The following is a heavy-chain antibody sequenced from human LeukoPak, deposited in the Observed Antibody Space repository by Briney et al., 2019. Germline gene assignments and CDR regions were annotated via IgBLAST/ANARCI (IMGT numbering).Heavy chain of an antibody. J-gene: IGHJ6*03. V-gene: IGHV3-21*01. Sequence: GGSLRPSCAASGFTFSSYSMNWVRQAPGKGLEWVSSISSSSSYIYYADSAKGRFTISRDNAKNSLYLQMNSLRAEDTAVYYCAKDRCSNGVGCYYYYMDVWGKGTTVTISS. D-gene: IGHD2-8*01. CDR1: GFTFSSYS. CDR2: ISSSSSYI. CDR3: AKDRCSNGVGCYYYYMDV.